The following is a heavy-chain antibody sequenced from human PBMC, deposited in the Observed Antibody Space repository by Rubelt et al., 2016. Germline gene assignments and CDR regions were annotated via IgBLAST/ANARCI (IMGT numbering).Heavy chain of an antibody. Sequence: EVQLVESGGGLVQPGGSLRLSCAASGFIFSSYNMKWVRQAPGKGLEWVSYISSNSNTIYYADSVKGRFTIPRDNSKNARDLQWDSPRAEDTAVDYCARGYLSNSFDYWGQGTLVTVSS. D-gene: IGHD4-11*01. CDR3: ARGYLSNSFDY. CDR1: GFIFSSYN. J-gene: IGHJ4*02. V-gene: IGHV3-48*04. CDR2: ISSNSNTI.